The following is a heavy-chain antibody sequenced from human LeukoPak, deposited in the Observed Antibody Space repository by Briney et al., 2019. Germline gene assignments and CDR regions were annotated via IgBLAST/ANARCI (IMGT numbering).Heavy chain of an antibody. V-gene: IGHV3-23*01. J-gene: IGHJ4*02. D-gene: IGHD2-21*02. Sequence: PGRSLRLSCAASGSTFSSYAMTWVRQASGKGLEWVSTNTSSNAPTNYADSVKGRFTISRDNSRNTLYLQMNSLRAEDTAIYYCAKSCGGDCYYCDYWGQGTLVTVSS. CDR3: AKSCGGDCYYCDY. CDR2: NTSSNAPT. CDR1: GSTFSSYA.